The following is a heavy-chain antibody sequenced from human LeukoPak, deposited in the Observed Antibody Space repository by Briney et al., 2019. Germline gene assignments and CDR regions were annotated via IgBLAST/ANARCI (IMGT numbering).Heavy chain of an antibody. J-gene: IGHJ5*02. CDR2: TNPSGRT. V-gene: IGHV4-34*01. D-gene: IGHD3-10*01. CDR3: ASRGSGSYQTLRWFDP. CDR1: GGSFSGNY. Sequence: SETLSLTCAVDGGSFSGNYWSWISQPPGKGLEWIGETNPSGRTNYNPSLKSRVTISVETPKNQFSLALSSVTAAETAVYYCASRGSGSYQTLRWFDPAGQGTPVTV.